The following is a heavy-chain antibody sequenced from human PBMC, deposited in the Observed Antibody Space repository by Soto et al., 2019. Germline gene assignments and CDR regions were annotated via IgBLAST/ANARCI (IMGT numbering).Heavy chain of an antibody. CDR2: IIPLFGTT. Sequence: QVHLVQSGAGVRKPGSSVKVSCKTSGGTFSTYTIYWVRQAPGQGLEWMGRIIPLFGTTRYAQNFQDRVTITAEESTSTTYMELSSLRAEDTALYYCARRLDDRADEGFDVWGEGTAVTVSA. CDR3: ARRLDDRADEGFDV. V-gene: IGHV1-69*18. J-gene: IGHJ3*01. CDR1: GGTFSTYT. D-gene: IGHD3-16*01.